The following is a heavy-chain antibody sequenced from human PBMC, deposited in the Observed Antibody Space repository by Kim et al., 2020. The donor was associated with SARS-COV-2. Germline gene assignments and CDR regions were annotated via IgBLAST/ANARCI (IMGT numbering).Heavy chain of an antibody. CDR2: ISSSSSYI. CDR1: GFTFSSYS. Sequence: GGSLRLSCAASGFTFSSYSMNWVRQAPGKGLEWVSSISSSSSYIYYADSVKGRFTISRDNAKNSLYLQMNSLRAEDTAVYYCVGYYYDSSGYYYAGYFQHWGQGTLVTVSS. V-gene: IGHV3-21*01. D-gene: IGHD3-22*01. J-gene: IGHJ1*01. CDR3: VGYYYDSSGYYYAGYFQH.